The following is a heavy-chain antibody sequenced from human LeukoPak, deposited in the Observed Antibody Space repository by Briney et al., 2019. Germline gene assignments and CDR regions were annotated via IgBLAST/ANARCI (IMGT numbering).Heavy chain of an antibody. CDR1: GGSIRTLS. D-gene: IGHD3-3*01. CDR2: IYYSGTT. Sequence: SQTLSLTCNVSGGSIRTLSWSWMRQPPGKGLEWLGHIYYSGTTHHNPTLRSRVTLSVDGSKSQFSLKLTSVTAADTAVYYCARGAAVFFDAFDIWGQGTMVTVSS. CDR3: ARGAAVFFDAFDI. V-gene: IGHV4-59*11. J-gene: IGHJ3*02.